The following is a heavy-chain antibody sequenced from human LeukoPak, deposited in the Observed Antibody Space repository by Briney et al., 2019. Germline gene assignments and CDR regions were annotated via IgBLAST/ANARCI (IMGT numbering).Heavy chain of an antibody. CDR2: ISSSSSYI. V-gene: IGHV3-21*01. Sequence: GGSLRLSCAASGFTCSSYWMNWVRQAPGKGLEWVSSISSSSSYIYYADSLKGRVTISRDNAKNSLYLQMDSLRAEDTAVYYCAREYCSGGSCYNDAFDIWGQGTMVTVSS. CDR3: AREYCSGGSCYNDAFDI. CDR1: GFTCSSYW. D-gene: IGHD2-15*01. J-gene: IGHJ3*02.